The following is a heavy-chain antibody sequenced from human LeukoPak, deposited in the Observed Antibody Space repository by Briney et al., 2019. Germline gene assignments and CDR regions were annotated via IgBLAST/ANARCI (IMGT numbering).Heavy chain of an antibody. CDR1: GHTFTGYY. V-gene: IGHV1-2*02. Sequence: GASVKVSCKASGHTFTGYYMHWVRQAPGQGLEWMGWINPNSGGTNYAQKFQGRATMTRDTSISTAYMELSRLRSDDTAVYYCARVRTGTTVYMDVWGKGTTVTVSS. J-gene: IGHJ6*03. D-gene: IGHD1-7*01. CDR3: ARVRTGTTVYMDV. CDR2: INPNSGGT.